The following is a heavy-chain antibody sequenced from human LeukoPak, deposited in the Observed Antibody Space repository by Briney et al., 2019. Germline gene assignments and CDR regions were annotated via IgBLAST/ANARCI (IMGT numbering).Heavy chain of an antibody. V-gene: IGHV4-39*07. CDR3: ARDAVETDSGYDLGRYYFDY. CDR2: IYYSGST. Sequence: PSETLSLTCTVSGGSISSSSYYWGWIRQPPGKGLEWIGSIYYSGSTYYNPSLKSRVTILVDTSKNQFSLKLSSVTAADTAVYYCARDAVETDSGYDLGRYYFDYWGQGTLVTVSS. J-gene: IGHJ4*02. D-gene: IGHD5-12*01. CDR1: GGSISSSSYY.